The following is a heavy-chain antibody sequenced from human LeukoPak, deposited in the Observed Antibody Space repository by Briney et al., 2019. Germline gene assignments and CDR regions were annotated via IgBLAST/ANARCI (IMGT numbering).Heavy chain of an antibody. J-gene: IGHJ6*02. CDR3: ARQDPGTASHYGMDV. Sequence: GESLKISCKGSGYSFTSYWIGWVRQMPGKGLEWMGIIYPGDSDTRYSPSFQGQVTISADKSISTAYLQWSSLKASDTAMYYCARQDPGTASHYGMDVWGQGTTVTVSS. V-gene: IGHV5-51*01. D-gene: IGHD5-18*01. CDR1: GYSFTSYW. CDR2: IYPGDSDT.